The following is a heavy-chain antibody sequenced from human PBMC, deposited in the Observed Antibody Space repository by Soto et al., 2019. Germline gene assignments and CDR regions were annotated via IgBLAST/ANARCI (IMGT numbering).Heavy chain of an antibody. V-gene: IGHV1-3*01. Sequence: ASLMVSCKASGYTFTSNNMHWGRQAPGQRLEWMGWINAGNGNTKFSQKFQGRVTITRDTSASTAYMELSSLRSEDTAVYYCARAPWNYVRGWFEPWRQATLVTVYS. D-gene: IGHD1-7*01. CDR2: INAGNGNT. J-gene: IGHJ5*02. CDR1: GYTFTSNN. CDR3: ARAPWNYVRGWFEP.